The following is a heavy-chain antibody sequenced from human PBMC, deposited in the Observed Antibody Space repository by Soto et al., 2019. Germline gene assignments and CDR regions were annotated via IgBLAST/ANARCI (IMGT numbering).Heavy chain of an antibody. J-gene: IGHJ3*02. D-gene: IGHD2-21*01. Sequence: QVQLVQSGAEVKKPGSSVKVSCKASGGTFNSYPIKWVRQAPGQGLEWMGGIIPMYGAANYAQKFHGRVTMTAVKSTTTAYMVLDRLRSDDTAVYYCAREQVADTEGCGGALDIWCQGTMVTVSS. CDR1: GGTFNSYP. V-gene: IGHV1-69*06. CDR3: AREQVADTEGCGGALDI. CDR2: IIPMYGAA.